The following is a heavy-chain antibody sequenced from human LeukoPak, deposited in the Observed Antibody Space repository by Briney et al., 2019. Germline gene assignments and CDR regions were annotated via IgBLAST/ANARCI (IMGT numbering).Heavy chain of an antibody. CDR3: ARAADYGDYAGIYMDV. Sequence: SGGSLRLSCAASGFTFSSYSMNWVRQAPGKGLEWVSYISSSGSTIYYADSVKGRFTISRDNAKNSLYLQMNSLRAEDTAVYYCARAADYGDYAGIYMDVWGKGTTVTVSS. J-gene: IGHJ6*03. D-gene: IGHD4-17*01. CDR2: ISSSGSTI. V-gene: IGHV3-48*04. CDR1: GFTFSSYS.